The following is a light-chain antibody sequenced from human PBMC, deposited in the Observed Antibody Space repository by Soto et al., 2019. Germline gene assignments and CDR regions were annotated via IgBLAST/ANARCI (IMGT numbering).Light chain of an antibody. Sequence: EIVLTQSPGTLSVSPGERATLSCRASQSGSSKLAWYQQKPGQAPRLLFYGASTGATGIPARFSGSGSETEFTLSISSLQSEDFAVYYGQQYNNWPGTFGQGTNVEIK. V-gene: IGKV3-15*01. CDR2: GAS. CDR1: QSGSSK. J-gene: IGKJ1*01. CDR3: QQYNNWPGT.